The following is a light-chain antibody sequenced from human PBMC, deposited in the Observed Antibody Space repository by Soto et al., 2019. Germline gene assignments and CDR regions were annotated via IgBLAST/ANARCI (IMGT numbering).Light chain of an antibody. Sequence: EIVLTQSPGTLSLSPGERATLXXRASQSVTSNYLAWYQQKPGQAPRXLIYGASNRATGIPDRFSGSGSGTDFILTISRLEPEDFAVYYCQQYGSSGTFGQGTKVDIK. CDR1: QSVTSNY. J-gene: IGKJ1*01. CDR3: QQYGSSGT. V-gene: IGKV3-20*01. CDR2: GAS.